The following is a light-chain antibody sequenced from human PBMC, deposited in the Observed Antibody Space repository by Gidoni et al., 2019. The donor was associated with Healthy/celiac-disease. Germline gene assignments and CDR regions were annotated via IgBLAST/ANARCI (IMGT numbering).Light chain of an antibody. CDR2: VAS. Sequence: EIVLTQSPGTLSLSPGERATLYCRASQSVSSSYLAWYQQKPGQAPRLRIYVASSRATGIPDRFSGSGSGTDFTLTISRLEPEDFAVYYFQQYGSFPITFGQGTRLEIK. CDR1: QSVSSSY. J-gene: IGKJ5*01. V-gene: IGKV3-20*01. CDR3: QQYGSFPIT.